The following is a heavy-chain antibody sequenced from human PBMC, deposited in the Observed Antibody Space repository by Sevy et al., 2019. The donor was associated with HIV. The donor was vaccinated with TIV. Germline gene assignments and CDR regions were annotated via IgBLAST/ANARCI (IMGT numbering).Heavy chain of an antibody. Sequence: GGSLRLSCAASVFAFSDHYVDWVRQAPGKGLEWVGRIRNRPNRYTTEYAASVEGRFTISRDDSRHSLYLQMNSLKTEDSAVYYCVRGPNCGVGGCQQISPYCLDVWGKGATVTVSS. J-gene: IGHJ6*03. CDR1: VFAFSDHY. CDR3: VRGPNCGVGGCQQISPYCLDV. CDR2: IRNRPNRYTT. D-gene: IGHD2-21*01. V-gene: IGHV3-72*01.